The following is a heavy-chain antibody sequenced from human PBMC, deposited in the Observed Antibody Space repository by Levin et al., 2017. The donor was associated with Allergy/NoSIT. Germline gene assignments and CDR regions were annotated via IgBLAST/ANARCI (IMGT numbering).Heavy chain of an antibody. J-gene: IGHJ4*02. V-gene: IGHV2-5*02. CDR3: AHAGRVGPRAADWLRHTFDY. Sequence: ESGPTLVKPTQTLTLTCTFGGFSLSTNTMGVAWVRPSPGKALEWLALIYSDDDKRYSPSLKDRVTVTKDSSKNQVFLTVTNVDSLDTGTYFCAHAGRVGPRAADWLRHTFDYWGQGARVTVSS. CDR1: GFSLSTNTMG. CDR2: IYSDDDK. D-gene: IGHD3-9*01.